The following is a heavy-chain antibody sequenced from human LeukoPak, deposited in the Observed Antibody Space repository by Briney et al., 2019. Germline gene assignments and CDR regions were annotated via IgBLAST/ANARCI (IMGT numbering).Heavy chain of an antibody. CDR3: ARVFRRGVVADY. D-gene: IGHD3-3*01. V-gene: IGHV4-59*01. Sequence: PSETLSLTCTVSGGSISSYCWSWIRQPPGKGLEWIGYIYYSGSTNYNPSLKSRVTISVDTSKNQFSLKLSSVTAADTAVYYCARVFRRGVVADYWGQGTLVTVSS. J-gene: IGHJ4*02. CDR1: GGSISSYC. CDR2: IYYSGST.